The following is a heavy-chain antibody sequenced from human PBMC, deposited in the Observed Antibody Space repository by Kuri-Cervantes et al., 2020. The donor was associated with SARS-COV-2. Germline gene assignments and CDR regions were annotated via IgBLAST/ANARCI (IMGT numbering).Heavy chain of an antibody. V-gene: IGHV3-48*01. CDR1: GFTFSSYS. J-gene: IGHJ2*01. CDR2: ISSSSSTI. CDR3: ARAGYSTGWFPDWYFDL. Sequence: GGSLRLSCAASGFTFSSYSMNWVRQAPGKGLEWVSYISSSSSTIYYADSVKGRFTISRDNSKNTVNLQMNSLRGEHTALYYCARAGYSTGWFPDWYFDLWGRGTPVTASS. D-gene: IGHD6-19*01.